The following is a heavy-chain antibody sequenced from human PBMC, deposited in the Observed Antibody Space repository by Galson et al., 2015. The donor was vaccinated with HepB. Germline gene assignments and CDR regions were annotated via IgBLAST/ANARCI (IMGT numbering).Heavy chain of an antibody. CDR1: GGSISSLSYY. CDR2: IYYSGST. J-gene: IGHJ4*02. D-gene: IGHD2-2*01. CDR3: ARQAEDPDSLVWQYQLPLDGLLFDY. Sequence: ETLSLTCTVSGGSISSLSYYWGWIRQPPGKGLEWIGSIYYSGSTYYNPSLKSRVTISEDTSKNQFSLKVSSVTAADTAVYYCARQAEDPDSLVWQYQLPLDGLLFDYWGQGTLVTVSS. V-gene: IGHV4-39*01.